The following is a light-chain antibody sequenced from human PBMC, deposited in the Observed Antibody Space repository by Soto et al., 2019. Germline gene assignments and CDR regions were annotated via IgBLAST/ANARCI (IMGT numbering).Light chain of an antibody. CDR3: SSYAGSNNKV. J-gene: IGLJ1*01. V-gene: IGLV2-8*01. Sequence: QSVLTQPPSASGTPGQRVTISCSGSSSNIGSNYVYWYQQHPGKAPKLMIYEVSKRPSGVPDRFSGSKSGNTASLTVSGLQAEDEADYYCSSYAGSNNKVFGTGTKLTVL. CDR1: SSNIGSNY. CDR2: EVS.